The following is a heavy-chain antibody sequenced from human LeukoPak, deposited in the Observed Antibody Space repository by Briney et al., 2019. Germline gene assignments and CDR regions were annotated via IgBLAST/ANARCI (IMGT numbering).Heavy chain of an antibody. D-gene: IGHD2-2*01. Sequence: ASVKVSCKASGYTFTSYGISWVRQAPGQGLEWMGCISAYNGNTNYAQKLQGRVTMTTDTSTSTAYMELRSLRSDDTAVYYCARGLPANIVVVPAAGGSWFDPWGQGTLVTVSS. CDR3: ARGLPANIVVVPAAGGSWFDP. V-gene: IGHV1-18*01. J-gene: IGHJ5*02. CDR1: GYTFTSYG. CDR2: ISAYNGNT.